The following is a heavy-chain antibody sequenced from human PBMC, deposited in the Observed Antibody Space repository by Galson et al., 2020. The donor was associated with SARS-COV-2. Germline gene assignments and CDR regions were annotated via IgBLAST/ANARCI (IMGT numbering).Heavy chain of an antibody. CDR1: GFSLTTSGVC. CDR3: ARTRYSSGWNPYFEE. J-gene: IGHJ4*02. D-gene: IGHD6-19*01. CDR2: IDWDDDK. V-gene: IGHV2-70*01. Sequence: SGPTLVKPTQTLTLTCTFSGFSLTTSGVCVSWIRQPPGKALEWLALIDWDDDKYYRPSLKTRLTMSKGTSNNQVVLTMTDMDPVDTATYFCARTRYSSGWNPYFEEWGQGTLVTVAS.